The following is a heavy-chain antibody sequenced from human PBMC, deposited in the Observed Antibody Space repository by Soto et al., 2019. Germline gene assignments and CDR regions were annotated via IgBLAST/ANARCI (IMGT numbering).Heavy chain of an antibody. Sequence: EVKLLVSGGGLIQPGGSLRLSCAASQFTFSAYSMTWVRQAPGKGLEWVSFISGTGAIPAYADSVKGRFTISRDNSKNTLFLEMNSLRPEDTAIYYCVKGGWLDYWGQGTLVTVSS. CDR3: VKGGWLDY. CDR2: ISGTGAIP. J-gene: IGHJ4*02. D-gene: IGHD3-10*01. CDR1: QFTFSAYS. V-gene: IGHV3-23*01.